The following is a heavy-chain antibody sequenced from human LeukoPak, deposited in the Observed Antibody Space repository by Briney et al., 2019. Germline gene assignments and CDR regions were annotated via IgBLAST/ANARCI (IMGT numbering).Heavy chain of an antibody. D-gene: IGHD3-22*01. J-gene: IGHJ5*02. V-gene: IGHV2-5*02. CDR2: MYWDDDK. Sequence: SGPTLFNPTRPLTLTYAFSGFSLTTRGGGVGWIRQPPGKALEWLGHMYWDDDKRYSPSLRSRLTITKDTSKNQVVLTFTNMDPLDTATYYCVPLIAGDWFDHWGQGTLVTVSS. CDR1: GFSLTTRGGG. CDR3: VPLIAGDWFDH.